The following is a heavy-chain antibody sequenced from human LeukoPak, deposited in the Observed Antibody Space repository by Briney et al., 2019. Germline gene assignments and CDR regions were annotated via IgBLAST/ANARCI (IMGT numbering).Heavy chain of an antibody. V-gene: IGHV4-34*01. J-gene: IGHJ4*02. Sequence: SETLSLTCAVYGGSFSGYYWSWIRQPPGKGLEWIGEINHSGSTNYNPSLKSRVTISVDTSKNQFSLKLSSVTAADTAVYYCAGWETYCSSTSCHNYFDYWGQGTLVTVSS. D-gene: IGHD2-2*02. CDR2: INHSGST. CDR3: AGWETYCSSTSCHNYFDY. CDR1: GGSFSGYY.